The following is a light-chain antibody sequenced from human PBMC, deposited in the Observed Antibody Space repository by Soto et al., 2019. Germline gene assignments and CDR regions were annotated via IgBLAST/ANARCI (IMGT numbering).Light chain of an antibody. CDR2: EVS. CDR3: SSYTLRNTLVL. V-gene: IGLV2-14*01. Sequence: QSALTQPPSVSGSPGQSITISCTGTSSDVGGYNFVSWYQQHPGKAPRLIIYEVSSRPSGVSYRFSGSKSGNTASLTISGLQAEDEADYYCSSYTLRNTLVLFGGGTKLTVL. CDR1: SSDVGGYNF. J-gene: IGLJ3*02.